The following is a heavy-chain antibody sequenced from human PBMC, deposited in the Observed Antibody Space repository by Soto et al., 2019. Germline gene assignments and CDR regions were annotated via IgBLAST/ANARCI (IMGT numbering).Heavy chain of an antibody. D-gene: IGHD3-10*01. CDR3: ARDLAMVRGALIDY. Sequence: EVQLVESGGGLVQPGGSLRLSCAASGFTFSSYEMNWVRQAPGKGLEWVSYISSSSSYIYYADSVKGRFTISRDNAKNSLYLQMNSLRAEDTAVYYCARDLAMVRGALIDYWGQGTLFTVSS. V-gene: IGHV3-48*03. J-gene: IGHJ4*02. CDR1: GFTFSSYE. CDR2: ISSSSSYI.